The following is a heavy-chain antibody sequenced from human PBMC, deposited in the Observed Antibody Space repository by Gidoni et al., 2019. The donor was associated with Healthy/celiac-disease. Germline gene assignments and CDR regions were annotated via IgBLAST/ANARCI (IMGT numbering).Heavy chain of an antibody. J-gene: IGHJ4*02. CDR1: GAAISSSSYF. D-gene: IGHD2-2*01. CDR2: IYYSGNT. V-gene: IGHV4-39*05. CDR3: ARYCSSTSCYEFDY. Sequence: QLQLQASGAGLEKPSETPSLTGTVPGAAISSSSYFWGWIRQPPGKGLEWIGSIYYSGNTYYNPSLKSRVTISVDTSKNQFSLKLSSVTAAETAVYYCARYCSSTSCYEFDYWGQGTLVTVSS.